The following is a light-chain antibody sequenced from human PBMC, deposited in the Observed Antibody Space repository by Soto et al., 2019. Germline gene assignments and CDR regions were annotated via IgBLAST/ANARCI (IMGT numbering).Light chain of an antibody. V-gene: IGKV1-9*01. CDR1: QVISIY. Sequence: DIQFTQSPSFLSASVGDKVTSTCWASQVISIYLAWYQQKPGKAPKLLIYAASTLQSGVPSRFSGSGSGTEFTLTISSLQPEDFATYYCQQLNSYPLTFGGGTKVDIK. CDR3: QQLNSYPLT. J-gene: IGKJ4*01. CDR2: AAS.